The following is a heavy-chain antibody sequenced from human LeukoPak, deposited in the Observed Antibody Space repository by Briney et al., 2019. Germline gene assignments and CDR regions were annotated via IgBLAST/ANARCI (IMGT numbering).Heavy chain of an antibody. D-gene: IGHD6-13*01. CDR1: GYSISSGYY. CDR2: IYHSGCT. J-gene: IGHJ4*02. V-gene: IGHV4-38-2*02. CDR3: AREYETGYSSSWYLPQHYFDY. Sequence: SETLSLTCAVSGYSISSGYYWGWIRQPPGKGLEWIGSIYHSGCTYYNPSLKSRVTISVDTSKNQFSLKLSSVTAADTAVYYCAREYETGYSSSWYLPQHYFDYWGQGTLVTVSS.